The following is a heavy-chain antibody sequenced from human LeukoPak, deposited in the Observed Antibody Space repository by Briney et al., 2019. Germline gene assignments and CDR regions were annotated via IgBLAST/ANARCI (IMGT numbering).Heavy chain of an antibody. CDR2: ISSSSSTI. CDR1: GFTFSSYS. CDR3: ARDLGSYGTVEY. V-gene: IGHV3-48*01. Sequence: GGSLRLSCAASGFTFSSYSMNWVRQAPGKGLEWVSYISSSSSTIYYADSEKGRFTISRDNSRSTLYLQMNSLRADDTAVYYCARDLGSYGTVEYWGQGTLVTVSS. J-gene: IGHJ4*02. D-gene: IGHD3-16*01.